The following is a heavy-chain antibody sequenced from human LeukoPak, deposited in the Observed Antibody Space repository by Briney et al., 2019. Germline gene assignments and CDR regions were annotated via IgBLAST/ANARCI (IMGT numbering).Heavy chain of an antibody. D-gene: IGHD4-23*01. J-gene: IGHJ4*02. CDR2: IYYSGST. Sequence: SETLSLTCTVSGGSIRNYYWSWIRQPPGKGLEWIGYIYYSGSTNNNPSLKSRVTISVDTSKNQFSLRLSSVTAADTAVYYCARLLRWPMIIDYWGQGTLVTVSS. CDR1: GGSIRNYY. CDR3: ARLLRWPMIIDY. V-gene: IGHV4-59*08.